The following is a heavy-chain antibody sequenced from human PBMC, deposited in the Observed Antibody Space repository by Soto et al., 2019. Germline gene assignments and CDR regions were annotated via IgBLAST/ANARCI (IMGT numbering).Heavy chain of an antibody. Sequence: GGSLRLSCAASGFTFSSYAMSWVRQAPGKGLEWVSAISGSGGSTYYADSVKGRFTISRDNSKNTLYLQMNSLRAEDTAVYYCARDFKSGDFRGMDVWGQGTTVTVSS. CDR3: ARDFKSGDFRGMDV. V-gene: IGHV3-23*01. CDR1: GFTFSSYA. CDR2: ISGSGGST. D-gene: IGHD3-3*01. J-gene: IGHJ6*02.